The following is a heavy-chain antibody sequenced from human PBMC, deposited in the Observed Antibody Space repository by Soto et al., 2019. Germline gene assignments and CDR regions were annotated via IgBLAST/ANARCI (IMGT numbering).Heavy chain of an antibody. CDR3: ARVGRDIVVVVAATDRYYGMDV. Sequence: GGSLRLSCAASGFTFSSYAMHWVRQAPGKGLEWVAVISYDGSNKYYADSVKGRFTISRDNSKNTLYLQMNSLRAEDTAVYYCARVGRDIVVVVAATDRYYGMDVWGQGTTVTVSS. V-gene: IGHV3-30-3*01. CDR2: ISYDGSNK. CDR1: GFTFSSYA. D-gene: IGHD2-15*01. J-gene: IGHJ6*02.